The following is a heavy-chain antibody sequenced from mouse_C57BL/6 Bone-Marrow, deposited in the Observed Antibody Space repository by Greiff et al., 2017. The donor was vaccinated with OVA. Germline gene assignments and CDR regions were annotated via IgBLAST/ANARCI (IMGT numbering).Heavy chain of an antibody. CDR2: ISNGGGST. V-gene: IGHV5-12*01. D-gene: IGHD2-3*01. J-gene: IGHJ1*03. CDR3: ARHDGYYGKYFDV. CDR1: GFTFSDYY. Sequence: EVNVVESGGGLVQPGGSLKLSCAASGFTFSDYYMYWVRQTPEKRLEWVAYISNGGGSTYYPDTVKGRFTISRDNAKNTLYLQMSRLKSEDTAMYYCARHDGYYGKYFDVWGTGTTVTVSS.